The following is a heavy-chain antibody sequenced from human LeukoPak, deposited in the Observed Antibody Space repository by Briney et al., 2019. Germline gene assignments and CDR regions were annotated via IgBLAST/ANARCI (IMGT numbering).Heavy chain of an antibody. D-gene: IGHD6-13*01. J-gene: IGHJ3*02. CDR2: IYYSGST. Sequence: SETLSLTCTVSGGSISSYYWSWIRQPPGKGLEWIGYIYYSGSTNYNPSLKSRVTISVDTSKNQFSLKLSSATAADTAVYYCASRLLLSSSWYWGDAFDIWGQGTMVTVSS. V-gene: IGHV4-59*01. CDR1: GGSISSYY. CDR3: ASRLLLSSSWYWGDAFDI.